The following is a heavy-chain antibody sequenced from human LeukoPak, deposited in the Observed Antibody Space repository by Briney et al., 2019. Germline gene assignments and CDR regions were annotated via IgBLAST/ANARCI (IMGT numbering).Heavy chain of an antibody. Sequence: ASVKVSFKASGYTFTTYGVSWVRQAPGQGLEWMGWISPYNGNTNYAQRLQGRVTMTTDTSTATAYMDLRSLTSDDTAVYYCARDEASYFYDSGGRIDLWGQGTLVIVSS. CDR1: GYTFTTYG. D-gene: IGHD3-22*01. CDR3: ARDEASYFYDSGGRIDL. CDR2: ISPYNGNT. J-gene: IGHJ5*02. V-gene: IGHV1-18*01.